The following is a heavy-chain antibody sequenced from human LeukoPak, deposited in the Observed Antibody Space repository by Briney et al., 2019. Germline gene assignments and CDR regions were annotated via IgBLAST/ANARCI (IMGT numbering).Heavy chain of an antibody. D-gene: IGHD5-18*01. V-gene: IGHV3-74*01. CDR3: ARDAVDTANAV. CDR1: GFTLTTYW. J-gene: IGHJ6*02. Sequence: GGSLRLSCAASGFTLTTYWMHWVRQAPGKGLVWVSHINSDGSITSYADSVKGRFTISRDNAKNTLYLQMNSLRAEDTAVYYCARDAVDTANAVWGQGTTVTVSS. CDR2: INSDGSIT.